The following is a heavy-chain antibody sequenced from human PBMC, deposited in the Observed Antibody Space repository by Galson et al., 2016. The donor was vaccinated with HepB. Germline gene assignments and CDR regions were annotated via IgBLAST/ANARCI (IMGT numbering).Heavy chain of an antibody. V-gene: IGHV3-33*01. CDR1: GFTLSRYG. CDR2: IWSDGSNK. J-gene: IGHJ4*02. Sequence: SLRLSCAASGFTLSRYGMHWVRQAPGKGLEWVALIWSDGSNKYYADSVKGRFTISRDNSKNTAYLQMNSLRAEDRAVYYCAREAGIAAAATYDYWGQGTLVTVSS. D-gene: IGHD6-13*01. CDR3: AREAGIAAAATYDY.